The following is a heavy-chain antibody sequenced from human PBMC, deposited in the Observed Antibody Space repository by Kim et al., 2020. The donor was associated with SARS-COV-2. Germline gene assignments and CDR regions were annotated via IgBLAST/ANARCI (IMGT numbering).Heavy chain of an antibody. V-gene: IGHV1-18*04. CDR1: GYTFTSYG. CDR3: ARDGDSSGWYNYYYGMDV. CDR2: ISAYNGNT. Sequence: ASVKVSCKASGYTFTSYGISWVRQAPGQGLEWMGWISAYNGNTNYAQKLQGRVTMTTDTSTSTAYMELRSLRSDDTAVYYCARDGDSSGWYNYYYGMDVWGQGTTVTVSS. D-gene: IGHD6-19*01. J-gene: IGHJ6*02.